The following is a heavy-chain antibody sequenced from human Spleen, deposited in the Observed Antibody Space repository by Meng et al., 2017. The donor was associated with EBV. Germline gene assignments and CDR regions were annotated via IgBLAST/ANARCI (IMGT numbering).Heavy chain of an antibody. J-gene: IGHJ4*02. Sequence: GGVNDPGPSVYASWYTSGCTFNNYDMDWVLPAPGQGLDWMGINYPGLKRASYAQKFQGRVTTTTDTSTRAVYMELSSLRSDDTAVYYCARGFMISLGGEGYLDYWGQGTLVTVSS. CDR2: NYPGLKRA. CDR1: GCTFNNYD. D-gene: IGHD3-16*01. V-gene: IGHV1-46*02. CDR3: ARGFMISLGGEGYLDY.